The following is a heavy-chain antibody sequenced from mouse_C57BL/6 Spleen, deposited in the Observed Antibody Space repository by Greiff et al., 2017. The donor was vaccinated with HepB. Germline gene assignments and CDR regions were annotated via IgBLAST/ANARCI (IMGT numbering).Heavy chain of an antibody. CDR1: GFTFSSYA. Sequence: EVKLMESGEGLVKPGGSLKLSCAASGFTFSSYAMSWVRQTPEKRLEWVAYISSGGDYIYYADTVKGRFTISRDNARNTLYLQMSSLKSEDTAMYYCTRALYYDYDEGSFYAMDYWGQGTSVTVSS. CDR2: ISSGGDYI. V-gene: IGHV5-9-1*02. J-gene: IGHJ4*01. D-gene: IGHD2-4*01. CDR3: TRALYYDYDEGSFYAMDY.